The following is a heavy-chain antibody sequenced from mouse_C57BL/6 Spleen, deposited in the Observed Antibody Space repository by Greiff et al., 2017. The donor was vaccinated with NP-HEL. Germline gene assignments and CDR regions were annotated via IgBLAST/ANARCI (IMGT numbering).Heavy chain of an antibody. V-gene: IGHV1-82*01. Sequence: QVQLQQSGPELVKPGASVKISCKASGYAFSSSWMNWVKQRPGKGLEWIGRIYPGDGDTNYNGKFKGKATLTADKSSSTAYMQLSSLTSEDSAVYFCARGEAGTGYAMDYWGQGTSVTVSS. J-gene: IGHJ4*01. CDR3: ARGEAGTGYAMDY. D-gene: IGHD3-3*01. CDR2: IYPGDGDT. CDR1: GYAFSSSW.